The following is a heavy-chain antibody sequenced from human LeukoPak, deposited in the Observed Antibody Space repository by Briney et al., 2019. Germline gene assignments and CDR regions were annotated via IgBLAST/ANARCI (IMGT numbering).Heavy chain of an antibody. CDR3: ARHRDPPEYFDY. CDR1: GYSISSGYY. CDR2: IYHSGST. Sequence: SETLSLTCTVSGYSISSGYYWGWIRQPPGKGLEWIGSIYHSGSTYYNPSLKSRVTISVDTSKNQFSLKLSSVTAADTAVYYCARHRDPPEYFDYWGQGTLVTVSS. V-gene: IGHV4-38-2*02. D-gene: IGHD1-14*01. J-gene: IGHJ4*02.